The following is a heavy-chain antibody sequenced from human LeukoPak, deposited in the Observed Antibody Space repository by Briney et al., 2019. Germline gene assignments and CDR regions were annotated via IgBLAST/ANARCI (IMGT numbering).Heavy chain of an antibody. J-gene: IGHJ6*03. CDR1: GGSISSSTYY. CDR3: ARGRKRTYDNSCYYQPEYYYYYMDV. V-gene: IGHV4-39*07. CDR2: IYYSGNN. D-gene: IGHD3-22*01. Sequence: SETLSLTCTVSGGSISSSTYYWGWIRQPPGKGLEWIGNIYYSGNNYYNPSLKSRVTISVNTSNNQFSLKLSSLTAAATAVYYCARGRKRTYDNSCYYQPEYYYYYMDVWGKGTTVTVSS.